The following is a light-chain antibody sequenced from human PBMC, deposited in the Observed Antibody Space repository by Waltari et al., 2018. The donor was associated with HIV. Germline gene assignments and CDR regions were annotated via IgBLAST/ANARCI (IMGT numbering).Light chain of an antibody. CDR2: EVT. Sequence: QSALTQPPSASGSPAQSVTLSCTGPTSDIHDSHFLSWYQQYSGKAPNLIIFEVTKRPSGVPDRFSGSRSGNTASLIVAGLQAEDEAVYFCSSFAGSNKLFGGGTKLTVL. J-gene: IGLJ2*01. CDR1: TSDIHDSHF. CDR3: SSFAGSNKL. V-gene: IGLV2-8*01.